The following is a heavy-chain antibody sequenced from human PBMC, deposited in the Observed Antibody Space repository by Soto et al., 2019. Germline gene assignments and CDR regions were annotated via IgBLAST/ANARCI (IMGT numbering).Heavy chain of an antibody. CDR1: GRSFSNPYYY. Sequence: QVQLQQWGAGLLKPSETLSLSCAVSGRSFSNPYYYWTWIRQPPGRGLEWIGEVDHSGSTNYTPSLKSRVTISLDTSKHHFSLGLTAVTAADTAVYYCARLDSSAWYFEDWGQGTLVTVSS. CDR2: VDHSGST. J-gene: IGHJ4*02. CDR3: ARLDSSAWYFED. D-gene: IGHD6-19*01. V-gene: IGHV4-34*01.